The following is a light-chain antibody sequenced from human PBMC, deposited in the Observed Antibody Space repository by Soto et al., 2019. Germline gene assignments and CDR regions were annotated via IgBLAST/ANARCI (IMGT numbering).Light chain of an antibody. J-gene: IGKJ4*01. V-gene: IGKV3-15*01. Sequence: ERIMTQSPATLSVSPGESATLSFRASQSVSSNLAWYQQKPGQAPRLLIYGVSTRATGIPARFSGSGSETKFTLTISSLEPEDFAVYYCQQRSNWPPSLTFGGGTKVDIK. CDR3: QQRSNWPPSLT. CDR2: GVS. CDR1: QSVSSN.